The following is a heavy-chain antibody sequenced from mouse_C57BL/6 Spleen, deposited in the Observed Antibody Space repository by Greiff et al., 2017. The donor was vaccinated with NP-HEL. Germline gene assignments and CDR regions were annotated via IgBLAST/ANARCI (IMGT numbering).Heavy chain of an antibody. CDR3: AQGDYYGSSPWFAY. D-gene: IGHD1-1*01. V-gene: IGHV5-17*01. J-gene: IGHJ3*01. CDR1: GLTFSDYG. Sequence: VESGGGLVKPGGSLKLSCAASGLTFSDYGMHWVRQAPEKGLEWVAYISSGSSTIYYEGTVKGRFTISRDNAKNTMFLQMTSLRSEDTAMYYCAQGDYYGSSPWFAYWGQGTLVTVSA. CDR2: ISSGSSTI.